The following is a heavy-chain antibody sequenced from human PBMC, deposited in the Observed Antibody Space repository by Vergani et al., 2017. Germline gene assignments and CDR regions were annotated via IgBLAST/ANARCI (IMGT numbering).Heavy chain of an antibody. CDR3: DREKGYTYANEGDFDI. D-gene: IGHD5-18*01. V-gene: IGHV4-30-4*08. CDR2: IYYTVTP. J-gene: IGHJ3*02. Sequence: QVQLRESGPGLVKPSQTLFLTCAVSGGSISSGDYYWSWIRQSPGKGLEWIANIYYTVTPYYDPSLQSRVTISIDTSKNLFYVNMSSVTAADTAVYYCDREKGYTYANEGDFDIWGEGRMVIVTS. CDR1: GGSISSGDYY.